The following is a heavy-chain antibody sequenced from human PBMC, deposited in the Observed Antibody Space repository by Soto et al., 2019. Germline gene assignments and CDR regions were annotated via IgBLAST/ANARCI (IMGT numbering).Heavy chain of an antibody. Sequence: MRLSCAASGFTFSSYSMNWVRQAPGKGLEWVSSISSSSSYIYYADSVKGRFTISRDNAKNSLYLQMNSLRAEDTAVYYCARDPGVYYDFWSGYPYGMDVWGQGTTVTVSS. CDR3: ARDPGVYYDFWSGYPYGMDV. CDR1: GFTFSSYS. J-gene: IGHJ6*02. CDR2: ISSSSSYI. V-gene: IGHV3-21*01. D-gene: IGHD3-3*01.